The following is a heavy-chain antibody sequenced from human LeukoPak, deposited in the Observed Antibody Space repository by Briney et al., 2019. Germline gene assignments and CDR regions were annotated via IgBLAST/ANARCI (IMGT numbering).Heavy chain of an antibody. V-gene: IGHV3-23*01. CDR3: AKLRRVVVPAAAIS. Sequence: GGSLRLSCAASGFTFSSYAMSWVRQAPGKGLEWVSAISGSGGSTYYADSVKGRFTISRDNSKNTLYLQMDSLRAEDTAVYYCAKLRRVVVPAAAISWGQGTLVTVSS. J-gene: IGHJ4*02. CDR2: ISGSGGST. CDR1: GFTFSSYA. D-gene: IGHD2-2*01.